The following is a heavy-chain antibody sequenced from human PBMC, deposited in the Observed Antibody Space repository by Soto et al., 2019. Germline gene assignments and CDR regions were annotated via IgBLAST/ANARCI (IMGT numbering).Heavy chain of an antibody. CDR2: INPKSGGT. Sequence: GASVKVSCKASGYSFTDYNMHWVGQARGQEVEWLGRINPKSGGTSTAQKFQGWVTMTTDTSISTASMELTRLTSDDTPIYYCARGDSTDCSNGVCSFFYNHDMDVWGQGTTVTVSS. CDR1: GYSFTDYN. CDR3: ARGDSTDCSNGVCSFFYNHDMDV. V-gene: IGHV1-2*04. J-gene: IGHJ6*02. D-gene: IGHD2-8*01.